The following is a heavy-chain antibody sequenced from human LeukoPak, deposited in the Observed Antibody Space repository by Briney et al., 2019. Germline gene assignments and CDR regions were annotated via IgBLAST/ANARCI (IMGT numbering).Heavy chain of an antibody. J-gene: IGHJ6*03. CDR2: IYTSGST. D-gene: IGHD3-10*01. Sequence: SETLSLTCTVSGGSISSYYWSWIRQPAGKGLEWIGRIYTSGSTDYNPSLKSRVTMSVDTSKNQFSLKLSSVTAADTAVYYCASLQNYYGSGSYYYYMDVWGKGTTVTVSS. CDR3: ASLQNYYGSGSYYYYMDV. V-gene: IGHV4-4*07. CDR1: GGSISSYY.